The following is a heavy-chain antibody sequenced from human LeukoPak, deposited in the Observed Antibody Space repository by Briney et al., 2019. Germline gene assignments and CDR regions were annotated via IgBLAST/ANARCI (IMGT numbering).Heavy chain of an antibody. CDR2: IHYSGST. CDR1: GGSISSYY. Sequence: SETLSLTCTVSGGSISSYYWSWIRQPPGKGLEWNGYIHYSGSTNYNPSLKSRVTMSVDTSKTQFSLKLSSGTAADTAVYYCARYRYTSGGYYFDYWGQGTLVTVSS. D-gene: IGHD6-19*01. CDR3: ARYRYTSGGYYFDY. J-gene: IGHJ4*02. V-gene: IGHV4-59*01.